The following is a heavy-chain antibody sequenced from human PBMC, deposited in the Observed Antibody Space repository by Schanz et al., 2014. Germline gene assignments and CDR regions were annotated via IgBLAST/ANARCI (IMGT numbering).Heavy chain of an antibody. D-gene: IGHD1-26*01. J-gene: IGHJ4*02. CDR2: ISGSGNTI. CDR3: ARGGATRFDY. V-gene: IGHV3-48*01. CDR1: GFTFSSHS. Sequence: EVQLVESGGNLVQPGGSLRLSCVASGFTFSSHSMNWVRQAPGQGLEWLSYISGSGNTIYYADSVKGRFTISRDNAKNSLSLQMNSLRAEDTAVYYCARGGATRFDYWGQGTLVTVSS.